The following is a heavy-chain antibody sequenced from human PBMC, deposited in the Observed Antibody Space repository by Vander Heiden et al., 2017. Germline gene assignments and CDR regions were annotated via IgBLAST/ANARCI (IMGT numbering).Heavy chain of an antibody. V-gene: IGHV3-23*01. D-gene: IGHD6-19*01. CDR3: ARSPSSDVYYFDY. J-gene: IGHJ4*02. CDR2: ISGSGAGP. CDR1: GFTFSRYA. Sequence: EVQLLESGGGLVQPGGSLRLSCSAPGFTFSRYAMSWVRQAPGKGLEWVSRISGSGAGPFYADSVKGRFTISRDNSRNTMFLQMNSLRAEDTAIYYCARSPSSDVYYFDYWGQGTLVTVSS.